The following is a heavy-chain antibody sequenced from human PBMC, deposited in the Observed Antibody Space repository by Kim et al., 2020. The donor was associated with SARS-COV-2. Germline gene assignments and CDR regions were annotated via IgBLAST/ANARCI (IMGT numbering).Heavy chain of an antibody. CDR2: IIPILGIA. J-gene: IGHJ4*02. CDR1: GGTFSSYA. CDR3: ARDPLSQQDTYYDFWSGYNLYY. V-gene: IGHV1-69*04. Sequence: SVKVSCKASGGTFSSYAISWVRQAPGQGLEWMGRIIPILGIANYAQKFQGRVTITADKSTSTAYMELSSLRSEDTAVYYCARDPLSQQDTYYDFWSGYNLYYWGQGTLVTVSS. D-gene: IGHD3-3*01.